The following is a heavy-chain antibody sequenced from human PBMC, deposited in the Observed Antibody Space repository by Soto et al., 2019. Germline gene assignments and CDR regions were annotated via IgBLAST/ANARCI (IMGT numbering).Heavy chain of an antibody. CDR3: AKDRRDLGNNGVLNWFDP. CDR1: GFTFSSYA. J-gene: IGHJ5*02. CDR2: ISGSGGST. D-gene: IGHD2-8*01. Sequence: GGSLRLSCAASGFTFSSYAMSWVRQAPGKGLEWVSAISGSGGSTYYADSVKGRFTISRDNSKNTLYLQMNSLRAEDTAVYYCAKDRRDLGNNGVLNWFDPWGQGTLVTVSS. V-gene: IGHV3-23*01.